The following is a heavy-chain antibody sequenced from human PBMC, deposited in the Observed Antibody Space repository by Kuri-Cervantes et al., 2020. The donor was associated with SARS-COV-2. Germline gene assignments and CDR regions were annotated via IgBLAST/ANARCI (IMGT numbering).Heavy chain of an antibody. Sequence: SETLSLTCAVYGGSFSGYYWSWIRQPPGKGLEWIGEINHSGSTYYNPSLKSRVTISVDTSKNQFSLKLSSVTAADTAVYYCAREGYDYVWGSYRPEYWGQGTLVTVSS. J-gene: IGHJ4*02. CDR3: AREGYDYVWGSYRPEY. CDR2: INHSGST. V-gene: IGHV4-34*01. D-gene: IGHD3-16*02. CDR1: GGSFSGYY.